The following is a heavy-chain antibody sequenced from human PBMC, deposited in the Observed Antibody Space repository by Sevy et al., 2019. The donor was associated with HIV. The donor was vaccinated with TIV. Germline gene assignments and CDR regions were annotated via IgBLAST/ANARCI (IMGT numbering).Heavy chain of an antibody. D-gene: IGHD5-12*01. CDR1: GGTFSSYA. CDR3: ARDRLEASGYAKGNYYYYYGIDV. Sequence: ASVKVSCKASGGTFSSYAISWVRQAPGQGLEWMGGIIPIFGTANYAQKFQGRVTITADESTSTAYMELSSLRSEDTAVYYCARDRLEASGYAKGNYYYYYGIDVWGQGTTVTVSS. CDR2: IIPIFGTA. V-gene: IGHV1-69*13. J-gene: IGHJ6*02.